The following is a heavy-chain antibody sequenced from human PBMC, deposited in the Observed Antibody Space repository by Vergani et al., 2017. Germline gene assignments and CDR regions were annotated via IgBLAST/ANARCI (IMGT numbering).Heavy chain of an antibody. V-gene: IGHV3-11*05. Sequence: QVQLVESGGGLVKPGGSLRLSCAASGFTFSDYYMSWIRQAPGKGLEWVSYISSSSSYTNYADSVKGRFTISRENAKNSLYLQMNSLRAEDTAVYYCARGWELLRNFDYWGQGTLVTVSS. CDR1: GFTFSDYY. J-gene: IGHJ4*02. CDR3: ARGWELLRNFDY. D-gene: IGHD1-26*01. CDR2: ISSSSSYT.